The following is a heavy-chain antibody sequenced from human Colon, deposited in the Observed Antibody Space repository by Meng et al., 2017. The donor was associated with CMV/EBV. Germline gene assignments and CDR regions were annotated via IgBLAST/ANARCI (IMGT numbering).Heavy chain of an antibody. D-gene: IGHD1-26*01. CDR2: INPITGGT. Sequence: GLLLQSGAEVEKPGASVTVSCLASGYTFTGYFMYWVRQAPGQGLEWLGVINPITGGTNYAQKFQGRVTMTRDTSMNTAYMELSRMRSDDTAVYYCASLSGGDFDYWGQGTLVTVSS. CDR3: ASLSGGDFDY. CDR1: GYTFTGYF. V-gene: IGHV1-2*02. J-gene: IGHJ4*02.